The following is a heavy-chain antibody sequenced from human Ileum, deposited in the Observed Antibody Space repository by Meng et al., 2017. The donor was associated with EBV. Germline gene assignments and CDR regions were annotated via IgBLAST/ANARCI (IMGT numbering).Heavy chain of an antibody. V-gene: IGHV3-23*04. CDR1: GFTFSSYA. CDR3: AKVGIRWQQLSP. J-gene: IGHJ5*02. D-gene: IGHD6-13*01. Sequence: VRLVPAWGGLVQPGGSRRLSCAAFGFTFSSYAMSWVRQASGKGLEWVSAISGSGGSTYYADSVKGRFTISRDNSKNTLYLQMNSLRAEDTAVYYCAKVGIRWQQLSPWGQGTLVTVSS. CDR2: ISGSGGST.